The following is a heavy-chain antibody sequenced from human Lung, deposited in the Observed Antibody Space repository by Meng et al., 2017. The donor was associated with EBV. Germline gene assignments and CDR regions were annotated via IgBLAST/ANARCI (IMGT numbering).Heavy chain of an antibody. CDR1: VDSVSSSCAA. Sequence: QVQRRQDAQGLVTPSQTLSPTSVISVDSVSSSCAAWTWIRQSPSRGLEWLGRTYYRSKWYNDYAVFVKSRITINPDTSKNQFSLQLNSVTPEDTAVYYCARGATSVFDLWGRGTLVTVSS. CDR2: TYYRSKWYN. CDR3: ARGATSVFDL. V-gene: IGHV6-1*01. J-gene: IGHJ2*01.